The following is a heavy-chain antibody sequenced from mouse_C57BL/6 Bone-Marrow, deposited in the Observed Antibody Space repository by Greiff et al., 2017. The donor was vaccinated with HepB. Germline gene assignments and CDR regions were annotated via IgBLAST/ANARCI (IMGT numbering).Heavy chain of an antibody. D-gene: IGHD2-1*01. CDR1: GFTFSSYT. J-gene: IGHJ4*01. CDR2: ISGGGGNT. CDR3: ARFYYGNYGYAMDY. V-gene: IGHV5-9*01. Sequence: EVKVVESGGGLVKPGGSLKLSCAASGFTFSSYTMSWVRQTPEKRLEWVATISGGGGNTYYPDSVKGRFTISRDNAKNTLYLQMSSLRSEDTALYYCARFYYGNYGYAMDYWGQGTSVTVSS.